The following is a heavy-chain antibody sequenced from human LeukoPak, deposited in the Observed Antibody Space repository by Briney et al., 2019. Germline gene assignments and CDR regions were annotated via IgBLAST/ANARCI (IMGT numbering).Heavy chain of an antibody. D-gene: IGHD1-26*01. V-gene: IGHV4-59*08. CDR1: GGSISGYY. Sequence: SETLSLTCTVSGGSISGYYWSWIRQPPVKGLEWIGFISYSGGTNYNPSLKSRVTISVDTSKNQFSLKLNYVTAADTAVYYCARHGGSYTFDYWGQGTLVTVSS. CDR3: ARHGGSYTFDY. CDR2: ISYSGGT. J-gene: IGHJ4*02.